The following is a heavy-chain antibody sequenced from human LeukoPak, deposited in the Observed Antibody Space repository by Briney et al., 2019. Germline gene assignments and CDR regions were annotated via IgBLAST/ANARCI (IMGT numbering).Heavy chain of an antibody. J-gene: IGHJ4*02. Sequence: PGGSLRLSCAASGFTFSSYAMSWVRQAPGKGLEWVSTISGSGGSTYYADSVKGRFTISRDNSKNTLYLQMNSLRAEDTAVYYCAKDDSGSYSSFDYWGQGTLVTVSS. CDR2: ISGSGGST. CDR3: AKDDSGSYSSFDY. V-gene: IGHV3-23*01. D-gene: IGHD1-26*01. CDR1: GFTFSSYA.